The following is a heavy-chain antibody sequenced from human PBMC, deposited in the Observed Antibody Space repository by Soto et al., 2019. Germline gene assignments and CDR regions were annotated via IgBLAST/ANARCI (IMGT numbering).Heavy chain of an antibody. V-gene: IGHV4-59*08. D-gene: IGHD1-1*01. CDR3: ARHQEGDRNPDMDV. J-gene: IGHJ6*02. CDR1: GGSISTYY. CDR2: IYYSGSP. Sequence: QVQLQESGPGLVKPSETLSLTCSVSGGSISTYYWCWIRQPPGKGLEWIGYIYYSGSPNYNPSLRSRVTISVDTSKKQFSLKLSSVTAADTAVYYCARHQEGDRNPDMDVWGQGTTVTVSS.